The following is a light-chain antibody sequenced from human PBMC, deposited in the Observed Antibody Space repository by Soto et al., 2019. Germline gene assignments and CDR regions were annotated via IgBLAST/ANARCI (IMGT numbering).Light chain of an antibody. J-gene: IGLJ2*01. V-gene: IGLV1-40*01. Sequence: QSVLTQPPSVSGAPGQRVTISCTGSSSNIGAGYDVHWYQQLPGTAPKLLIYGNSNRPSGVPDRFSGSKSGTSASLAITGLQAVDEADSYGQSYDSSLGGSVVFGGGTKLIVL. CDR2: GNS. CDR1: SSNIGAGYD. CDR3: QSYDSSLGGSVV.